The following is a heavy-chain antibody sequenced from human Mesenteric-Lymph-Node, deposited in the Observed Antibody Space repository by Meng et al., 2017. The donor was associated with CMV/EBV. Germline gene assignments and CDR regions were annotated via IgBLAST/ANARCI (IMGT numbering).Heavy chain of an antibody. Sequence: GESLKISCAASGFTFSSYWMSWVRQAPGKGLEWVANIKQDGSEKYYVDSVKGRFTISRDNAKNSLYLQMNSLIVEDTAVYFCARAIYADWLLFSHWGQGAQVTVSS. CDR2: IKQDGSEK. CDR3: ARAIYADWLLFSH. CDR1: GFTFSSYW. D-gene: IGHD3-9*01. J-gene: IGHJ4*02. V-gene: IGHV3-7*01.